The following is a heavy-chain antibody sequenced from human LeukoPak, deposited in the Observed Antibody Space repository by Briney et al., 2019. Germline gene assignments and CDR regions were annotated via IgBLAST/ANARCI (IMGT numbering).Heavy chain of an antibody. CDR3: AKAGGASFYYYMDV. CDR2: ISSTSSYI. J-gene: IGHJ6*03. CDR1: GFTFSSYA. V-gene: IGHV3-21*04. D-gene: IGHD1-26*01. Sequence: GGSLRLSCAASGFTFSSYAMSWVRQAPGKGLEWVSSISSTSSYIYYADSVKGRFTISRDNSKNTLYLQLNSLTAEDAAIYSCAKAGGASFYYYMDVWGKGTTVTVSS.